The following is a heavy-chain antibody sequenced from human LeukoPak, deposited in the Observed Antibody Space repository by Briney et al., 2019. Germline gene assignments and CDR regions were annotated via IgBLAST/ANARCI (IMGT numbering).Heavy chain of an antibody. CDR1: GYSFTGHY. Sequence: ASVKVSCKASGYSFTGHYMHWVRQAPGQGLEWMGWINPKSGGTSYAQKFQGRVTMTRDTSISTAYMDMSSLRSDDTAVYYCARDPTFWSGYYTGMSIWGQGTMVTVSS. CDR3: ARDPTFWSGYYTGMSI. J-gene: IGHJ3*02. CDR2: INPKSGGT. D-gene: IGHD3-3*01. V-gene: IGHV1-2*02.